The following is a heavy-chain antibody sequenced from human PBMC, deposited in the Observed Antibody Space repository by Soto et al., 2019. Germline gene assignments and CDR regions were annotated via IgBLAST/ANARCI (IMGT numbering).Heavy chain of an antibody. CDR1: GASISSYF. CDR2: ISTSGTT. V-gene: IGHV4-4*07. Sequence: SETLSLTCTVSGASISSYFWTWIRQPAGKGLDWIGRISTSGTTDYNPSLKSRVTMSLDTSKNHFSLNLSSVAAADTAVYYCAREAGPDRWFDPWGQGTLVTVSS. D-gene: IGHD6-19*01. CDR3: AREAGPDRWFDP. J-gene: IGHJ5*02.